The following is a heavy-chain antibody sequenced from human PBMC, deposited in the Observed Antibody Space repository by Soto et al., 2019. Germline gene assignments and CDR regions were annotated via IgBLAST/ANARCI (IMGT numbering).Heavy chain of an antibody. Sequence: ASVKVSCKASGYTFTTYAMQWVRQAPGQRLEWMGWINADNANTKYSQKFQGRVTITRDTSASTAYMELSSLRSEDTAVYYCARDGGSSDSFDYWGKGTLVTVAS. D-gene: IGHD6-19*01. CDR3: ARDGGSSDSFDY. CDR1: GYTFTTYA. J-gene: IGHJ4*02. V-gene: IGHV1-3*01. CDR2: INADNANT.